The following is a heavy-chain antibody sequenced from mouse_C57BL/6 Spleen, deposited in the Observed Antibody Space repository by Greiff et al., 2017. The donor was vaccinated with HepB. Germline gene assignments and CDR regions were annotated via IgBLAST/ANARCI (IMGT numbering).Heavy chain of an antibody. J-gene: IGHJ4*01. CDR1: GYTFTDYN. D-gene: IGHD4-1*01. Sequence: DVQLQESGPELVKPGASVKIPCKASGYTFTDYNMDWVKQSHGKSLEWIGDINPNNGGTIYNQKFKGKATLTVDKSSSTAYMELRSLTSEDTAVYYCARGDWDVGAMDYWGQGTSVTVSS. V-gene: IGHV1-18*01. CDR3: ARGDWDVGAMDY. CDR2: INPNNGGT.